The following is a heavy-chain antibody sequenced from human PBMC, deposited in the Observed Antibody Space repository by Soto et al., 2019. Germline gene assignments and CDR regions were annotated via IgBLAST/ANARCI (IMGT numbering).Heavy chain of an antibody. CDR3: ARGINGTTPFDY. J-gene: IGHJ4*02. Sequence: QVQLQQWGAGLLKPSETLSLTCAVYGGSFSGYYWSWIRQPPGKGLEWIGEINHSGSTNYNPSLTCRVTISVDTSKNQFSMKLSSVTAADTAVYYCARGINGTTPFDYWGQGTLVTVSS. D-gene: IGHD1-7*01. CDR1: GGSFSGYY. CDR2: INHSGST. V-gene: IGHV4-34*01.